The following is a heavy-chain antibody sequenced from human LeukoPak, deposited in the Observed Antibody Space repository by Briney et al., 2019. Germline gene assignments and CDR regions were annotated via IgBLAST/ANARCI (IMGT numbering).Heavy chain of an antibody. CDR1: RFTFSSYA. J-gene: IGHJ4*02. CDR2: ISYDGSNK. V-gene: IGHV3-30*18. Sequence: PGGSLRLSCAASRFTFSSYAMSWVRQAPGKGLEWVAVISYDGSNKYYADSVKGRFTISRDNSKNTLYLQMNSLRAEDTAVYYCAKINGDYVFFDYWGQGTLVTVSS. CDR3: AKINGDYVFFDY. D-gene: IGHD4-17*01.